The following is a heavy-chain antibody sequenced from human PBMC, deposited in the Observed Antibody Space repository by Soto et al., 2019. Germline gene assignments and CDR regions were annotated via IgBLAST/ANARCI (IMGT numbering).Heavy chain of an antibody. J-gene: IGHJ4*02. Sequence: GGSLRLSCAASGFTFTRYSMNWVRQAPGKGLEWVSSISSTTNYIYYGDSMKGRFTISRDNAKNSLYLEMNSLRAEDTAVYYCAREPGYYDSSGYLDYWGQGTLVTVSS. CDR2: ISSTTNYI. CDR3: AREPGYYDSSGYLDY. CDR1: GFTFTRYS. D-gene: IGHD3-22*01. V-gene: IGHV3-21*06.